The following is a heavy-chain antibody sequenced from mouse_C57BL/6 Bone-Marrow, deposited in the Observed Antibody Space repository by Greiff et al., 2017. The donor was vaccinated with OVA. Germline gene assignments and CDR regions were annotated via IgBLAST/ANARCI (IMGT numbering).Heavy chain of an antibody. CDR2: ISSGSSTI. CDR1: GFTFSDYG. Sequence: EVMLVESGGGLVKPGGSLKLSCAASGFTFSDYGMHWVRQAPEKGLEWVAYISSGSSTIYYADTVKGRFTISRDNAKNTLFLQMTSLRSEDTAMYYCARGSNWGGFGVWGTGTTVTVSS. J-gene: IGHJ1*03. V-gene: IGHV5-17*01. CDR3: ARGSNWGGFGV. D-gene: IGHD4-1*01.